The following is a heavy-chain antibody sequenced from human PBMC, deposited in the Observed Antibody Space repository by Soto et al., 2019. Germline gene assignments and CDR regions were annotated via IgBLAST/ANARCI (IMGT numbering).Heavy chain of an antibody. CDR1: GFTFRSYA. Sequence: SLRLSCAASGFTFRSYAMHWVRQAPGKGLEWVAVISYDGNKKYYADSVKGRFTISRDNSKNTLSLQMNSLRAEDTALYYCARQEHSGSGWFDTWGQGTLVTVSS. CDR2: ISYDGNKK. CDR3: ARQEHSGSGWFDT. D-gene: IGHD3-22*01. J-gene: IGHJ5*02. V-gene: IGHV3-30-3*01.